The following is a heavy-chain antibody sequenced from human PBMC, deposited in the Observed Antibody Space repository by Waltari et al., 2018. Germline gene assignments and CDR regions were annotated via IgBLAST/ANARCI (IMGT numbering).Heavy chain of an antibody. CDR2: IYYSGST. CDR1: GGSINSGDYY. Sequence: QVQLQESGPGLVKPSQTLSLTCKVSGGSINSGDYYWNWIRQSLGKGLEWIGYIYYSGSTFYNPSLRSRLTMSIDTSKNQFSLELTSVSAADTAVYYCAGWNCNHWFDPWGQGTLVTVSS. V-gene: IGHV4-30-4*01. D-gene: IGHD1-7*01. J-gene: IGHJ5*02. CDR3: AGWNCNHWFDP.